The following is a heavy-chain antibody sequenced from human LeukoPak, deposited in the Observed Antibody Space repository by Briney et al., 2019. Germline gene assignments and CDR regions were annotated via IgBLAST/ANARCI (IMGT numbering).Heavy chain of an antibody. CDR3: ARVQQLVNYYHYMDV. J-gene: IGHJ6*03. CDR2: ITTYNGKT. Sequence: WASVKVSCKASGYTFISYAISWVRQAPGQGLEWMGLITTYNGKTNYAQKLQGRVTMTTDTSTSTAYMELRSLRSDDTAVYYRARVQQLVNYYHYMDVWGKGTTVTVSS. V-gene: IGHV1-18*01. CDR1: GYTFISYA. D-gene: IGHD6-6*01.